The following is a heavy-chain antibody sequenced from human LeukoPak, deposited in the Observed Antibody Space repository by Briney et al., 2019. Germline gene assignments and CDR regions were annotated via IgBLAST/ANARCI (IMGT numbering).Heavy chain of an antibody. Sequence: PSETLSLTCAVYGGSFTDYYWNWIRQPPGKGLEWIGEINHSGSTNYNPSLRSRVTVSVDTSKNQFSLKLNSATAADTAVYYCARSNSPLGGNWFDPWGQGTLVTVSS. V-gene: IGHV4-34*01. D-gene: IGHD3-16*01. CDR3: ARSNSPLGGNWFDP. J-gene: IGHJ5*02. CDR1: GGSFTDYY. CDR2: INHSGST.